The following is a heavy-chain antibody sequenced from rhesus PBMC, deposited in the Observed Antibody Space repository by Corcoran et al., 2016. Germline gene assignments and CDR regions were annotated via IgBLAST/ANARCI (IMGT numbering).Heavy chain of an antibody. J-gene: IGHJ4*01. CDR2: INGNSGST. Sequence: QVQLQESGPGLVKPSETLSLTCAVSGGSFSSYWWSWIRQPPGKGLEWFGEINGNSGSTNYNPSLQSRVTISKDASKNQCSLKLGSVTAADTAVYYCAREGYSGYSYFDYGGQGVLVTVSS. CDR3: AREGYSGYSYFDY. V-gene: IGHV4-80*01. D-gene: IGHD5-42*01. CDR1: GGSFSSYW.